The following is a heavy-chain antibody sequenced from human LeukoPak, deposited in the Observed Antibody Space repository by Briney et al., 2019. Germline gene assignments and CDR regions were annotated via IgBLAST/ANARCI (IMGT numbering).Heavy chain of an antibody. CDR2: IYHSGST. Sequence: SETLSLTCTVSGYSISSGYYWGWIRQPPGKGLEWIGSIYHSGSTYYNPSLKSRVTISVDTSKNQFSLKLSSVTAADTAVYYCARGLDYDFDPWGQGTLVTVSS. J-gene: IGHJ5*02. CDR3: ARGLDYDFDP. D-gene: IGHD4-17*01. V-gene: IGHV4-38-2*02. CDR1: GYSISSGYY.